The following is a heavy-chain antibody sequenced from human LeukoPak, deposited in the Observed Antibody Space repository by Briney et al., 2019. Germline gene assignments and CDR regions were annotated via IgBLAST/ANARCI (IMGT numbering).Heavy chain of an antibody. V-gene: IGHV3-33*03. CDR3: AKRGSYSSSSRDYYYMDA. J-gene: IGHJ6*03. CDR1: GFTFSDYG. Sequence: PGGSLRLSCAASGFTFSDYGMHWVRQAPGKGLEWVAVIWYDGTNKRYAESVKGRFAISRDDSKNTLYLQMNGLRVEDTAVYYCAKRGSYSSSSRDYYYMDAWGKGTTVTVSS. D-gene: IGHD6-6*01. CDR2: IWYDGTNK.